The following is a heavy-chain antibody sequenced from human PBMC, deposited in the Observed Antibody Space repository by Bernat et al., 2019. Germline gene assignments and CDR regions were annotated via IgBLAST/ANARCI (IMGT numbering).Heavy chain of an antibody. J-gene: IGHJ5*02. CDR1: GGSISSYY. CDR2: IYYSGST. Sequence: QVQLQESGPGLVKPSATLSLTCTVSGGSISSYYWSWIRQPPGKGLEWIGYIYYSGSTNYNPSLKSRVTISVDTSKNQFSLKLSSVTAADTAVYYCASSYDSSGYDWFDPWGQGTLVTVSS. CDR3: ASSYDSSGYDWFDP. V-gene: IGHV4-59*01. D-gene: IGHD3-22*01.